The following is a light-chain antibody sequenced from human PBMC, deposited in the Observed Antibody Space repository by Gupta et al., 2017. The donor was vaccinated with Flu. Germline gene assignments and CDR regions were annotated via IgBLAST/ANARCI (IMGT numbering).Light chain of an antibody. CDR2: SAS. CDR3: QHDDSSPLT. V-gene: IGKV1-16*02. Sequence: ITCRASQDINDDLAWFQQKPGKAPKSLIYSASTLHSGVPSEFSGSGSGTEFTLTISSLQPEEFATYYCQHDDSSPLTFGQGTRMEIK. J-gene: IGKJ5*01. CDR1: QDINDD.